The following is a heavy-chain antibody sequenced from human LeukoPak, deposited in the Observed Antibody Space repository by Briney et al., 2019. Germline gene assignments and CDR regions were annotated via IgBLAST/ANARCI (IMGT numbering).Heavy chain of an antibody. V-gene: IGHV3-30*04. CDR2: ISYDGSNK. CDR3: ARDRVLSSSWQGSGYYYGMDV. J-gene: IGHJ6*04. D-gene: IGHD6-13*01. Sequence: GGSLRLSCAASGFTFSSYAMHWVRQAPGKGLEWVAVISYDGSNKYHADSVKGRFTISRDNSKNTLYLQMNSLRAEDTAVYYCARDRVLSSSWQGSGYYYGMDVWGKGTTVTVSS. CDR1: GFTFSSYA.